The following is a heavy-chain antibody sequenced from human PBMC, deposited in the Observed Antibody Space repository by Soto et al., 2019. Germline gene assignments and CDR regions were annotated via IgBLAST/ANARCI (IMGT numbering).Heavy chain of an antibody. D-gene: IGHD4-17*01. CDR2: TYYIGST. J-gene: IGHJ6*02. CDR1: GGSISGYS. CDR3: ARGVKRGSTVTSRDYGMDV. V-gene: IGHV4-59*01. Sequence: QVQLQESAPGLVKPSETLSSPGTDPGGSISGYSWSWIRQPPGKGLEWIGHTYYIGSTNSNPSLKRRVIISVGTSKTQFSLKLTSVTAADTAVYYCARGVKRGSTVTSRDYGMDVWGQGTTVTVSS.